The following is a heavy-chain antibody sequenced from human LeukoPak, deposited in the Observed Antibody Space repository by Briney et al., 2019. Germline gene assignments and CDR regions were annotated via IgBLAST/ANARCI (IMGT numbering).Heavy chain of an antibody. Sequence: SETLSLTCAVSGGSISSYYWSWIRQPPGKGLEWIGYIYYSGSTNYNPSLKSRVTISVDTSKNQFSLKLSSVTAADTAVYYCARLGPVEMATGRAFDIWGQGTMVTVSS. V-gene: IGHV4-59*08. J-gene: IGHJ3*02. CDR2: IYYSGST. CDR3: ARLGPVEMATGRAFDI. CDR1: GGSISSYY. D-gene: IGHD5-24*01.